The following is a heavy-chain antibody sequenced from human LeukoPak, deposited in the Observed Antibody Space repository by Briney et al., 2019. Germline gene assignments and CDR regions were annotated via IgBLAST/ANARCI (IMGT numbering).Heavy chain of an antibody. CDR1: GFTFSGFT. V-gene: IGHV3-21*01. CDR3: ARAPYDILTGYSGYFYY. Sequence: PGGSLRLSCAASGFTFSGFTTNWARQAPGEGLEWVSYISSSSTYIYLADSMKGRFTISRDNAKNSLYPQMNSLRAEDTAVYYCARAPYDILTGYSGYFYYWGQGTLVTVSS. J-gene: IGHJ4*02. CDR2: ISSSSTYI. D-gene: IGHD3-9*01.